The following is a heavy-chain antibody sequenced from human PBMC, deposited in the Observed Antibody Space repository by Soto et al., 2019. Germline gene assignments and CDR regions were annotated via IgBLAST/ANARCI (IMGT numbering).Heavy chain of an antibody. J-gene: IGHJ4*02. D-gene: IGHD2-15*01. Sequence: GGSLRLSCAASGFTFSSYAMSWVRQAPGKGLEWVSTISGSGGGIYYADSVKGLFTISRDNSKNTLDLQMNSLRAEDTAVYYCAKRNLVVRPPFDYWGQGTLVTVSS. CDR1: GFTFSSYA. CDR2: ISGSGGGI. CDR3: AKRNLVVRPPFDY. V-gene: IGHV3-23*01.